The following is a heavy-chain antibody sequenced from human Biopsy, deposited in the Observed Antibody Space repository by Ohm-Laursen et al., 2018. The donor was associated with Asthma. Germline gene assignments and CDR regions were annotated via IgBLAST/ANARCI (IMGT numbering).Heavy chain of an antibody. CDR3: VRHQYSSSWSTFDY. D-gene: IGHD3-22*01. J-gene: IGHJ4*02. V-gene: IGHV4-39*01. CDR1: GGSITSSSYY. CDR2: MYHSGSP. Sequence: GTLSLTCTVSGGSITSSSYYWGWIRQPPGKGMEWIGSMYHSGSPYYHPSLKSRATISVNTSKNQLSVKMSSVTAADTAVYFCVRHQYSSSWSTFDYWGQGALVTVSS.